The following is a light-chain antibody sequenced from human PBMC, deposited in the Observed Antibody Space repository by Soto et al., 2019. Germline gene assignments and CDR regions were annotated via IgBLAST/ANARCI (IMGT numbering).Light chain of an antibody. CDR1: SSNIGAGYD. J-gene: IGLJ1*01. CDR2: GNS. Sequence: QLVLTQPPSVSGAPGQRVTISCTGSSSNIGAGYDVHWYQQLPGTAPKLLIYGNSIRPSGVPDRFSGSKSGTSASLAITGLQAEDEADYYCQSYDSSLSGVFGTGTKVTVL. V-gene: IGLV1-40*01. CDR3: QSYDSSLSGV.